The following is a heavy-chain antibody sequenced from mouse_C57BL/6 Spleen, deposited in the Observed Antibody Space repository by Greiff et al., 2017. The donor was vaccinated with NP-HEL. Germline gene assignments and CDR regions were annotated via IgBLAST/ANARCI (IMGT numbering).Heavy chain of an antibody. CDR2: ISYSGST. Sequence: VKLQESGPGLVKPSQSLSLTCTVTGYSITSGYGWNWIRQFPGNKLEWMGYISYSGSTNYNPSLKSRISFTRDPSKNQFFLQWNSVTTEDTATYYWARTARIKYWGQGTTLTVSS. D-gene: IGHD1-2*01. CDR3: ARTARIKY. V-gene: IGHV3-2*02. CDR1: GYSITSGYG. J-gene: IGHJ2*01.